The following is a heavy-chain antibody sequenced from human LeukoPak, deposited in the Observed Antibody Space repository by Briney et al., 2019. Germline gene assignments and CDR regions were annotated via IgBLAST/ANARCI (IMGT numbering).Heavy chain of an antibody. CDR1: GFTFSSYA. J-gene: IGHJ4*02. Sequence: GGSLRLSCAASGFTFSSYAMSWVRQAPGKGLEWVSAISGSGGSTYYADSVKGRFTISRDNSKNTLYLQMNSLRAEDTAVYYCAKDRRFGLLWVPYFDYWGQGTLVTVSS. D-gene: IGHD3-10*01. CDR3: AKDRRFGLLWVPYFDY. CDR2: ISGSGGST. V-gene: IGHV3-23*01.